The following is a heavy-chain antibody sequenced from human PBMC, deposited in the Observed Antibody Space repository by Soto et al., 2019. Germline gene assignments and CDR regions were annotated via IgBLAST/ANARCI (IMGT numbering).Heavy chain of an antibody. D-gene: IGHD6-13*01. CDR2: INPSGGST. CDR1: GYTFTSYY. V-gene: IGHV1-46*01. J-gene: IGHJ4*02. Sequence: VRVSFQASGYTFTSYYMHWVRQAPGQGLEWMGIINPSGGSTSYAQKSQGRVTMTRDTSTSTVYMELSSLRSEDTAVYYCATGSSSWYSDYWGQGTLVTVSS. CDR3: ATGSSSWYSDY.